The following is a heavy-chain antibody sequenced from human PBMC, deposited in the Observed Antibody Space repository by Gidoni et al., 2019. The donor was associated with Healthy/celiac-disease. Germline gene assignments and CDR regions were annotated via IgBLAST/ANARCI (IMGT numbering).Heavy chain of an antibody. CDR3: AKSPRYYYDSSGYYRS. D-gene: IGHD3-22*01. Sequence: EVQLVESGGGLVQPGRSLRLSCAASGFTFDDYAMHWVRQAPGKGLEWVSGISWNSGSIGYADSVKGRFTISRDNAKNSLYLQMNSLRAEDTALYYCAKSPRYYYDSSGYYRSWGQGTLVTVSS. CDR2: ISWNSGSI. CDR1: GFTFDDYA. J-gene: IGHJ4*02. V-gene: IGHV3-9*01.